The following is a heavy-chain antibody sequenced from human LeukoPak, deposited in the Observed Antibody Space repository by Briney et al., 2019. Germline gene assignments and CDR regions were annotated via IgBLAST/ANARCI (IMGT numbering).Heavy chain of an antibody. CDR2: IKQDGSEK. CDR3: ARVLVVVAATAPDY. J-gene: IGHJ4*02. V-gene: IGHV3-7*01. D-gene: IGHD2-15*01. Sequence: GGSLRLSCAAPGFTFSSYWMSWVRQAPGKGLEWVANIKQDGSEKYYVDSVKGRFTISRDNAKNSLYLQMNSLRAEDTAVYYCARVLVVVAATAPDYWGQGTLVTVSS. CDR1: GFTFSSYW.